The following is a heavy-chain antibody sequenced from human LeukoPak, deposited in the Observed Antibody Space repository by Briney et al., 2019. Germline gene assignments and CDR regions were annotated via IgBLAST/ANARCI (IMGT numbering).Heavy chain of an antibody. CDR3: AKKGTTVVTDYFDY. J-gene: IGHJ4*02. Sequence: GGSLRLSCAASGFTVSSNYMGWVRQAPGKGLEWVSAISGSGGSTDYADSVKGRFTISRDNSKNTLYLQMNSLRAEDTAVYYCAKKGTTVVTDYFDYWGQGTLVTVSS. V-gene: IGHV3-23*01. CDR2: ISGSGGST. D-gene: IGHD4-23*01. CDR1: GFTVSSNY.